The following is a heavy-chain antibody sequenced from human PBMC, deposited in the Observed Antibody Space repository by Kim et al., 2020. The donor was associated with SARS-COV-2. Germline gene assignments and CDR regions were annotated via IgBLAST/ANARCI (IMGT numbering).Heavy chain of an antibody. CDR2: ISYDGSNK. CDR3: AKDGDYDFWSGYSPDHA. D-gene: IGHD3-3*01. J-gene: IGHJ3*01. V-gene: IGHV3-30*18. Sequence: GGSLRLSCAASGFTFSSYGMHWVRQAPGKGLEWVAVISYDGSNKYYADSVKGRFTISRDNSKNTLYLQMNSLRAEDTAVYYCAKDGDYDFWSGYSPDHA. CDR1: GFTFSSYG.